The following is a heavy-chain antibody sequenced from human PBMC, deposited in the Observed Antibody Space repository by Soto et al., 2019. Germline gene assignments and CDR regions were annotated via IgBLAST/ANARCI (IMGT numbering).Heavy chain of an antibody. CDR3: AKDSPSHTLYSSSSGRAFDI. CDR2: ISGSGGST. Sequence: PGGSLRLSCAASGFTFSSYAMSWVRQAPGKGLEWVSAISGSGGSTYYADSVKGRFTISRDNSKNTLYLQMNSLRAEDTAVYYCAKDSPSHTLYSSSSGRAFDIWAQGTMVTVSS. J-gene: IGHJ3*02. D-gene: IGHD6-6*01. CDR1: GFTFSSYA. V-gene: IGHV3-23*01.